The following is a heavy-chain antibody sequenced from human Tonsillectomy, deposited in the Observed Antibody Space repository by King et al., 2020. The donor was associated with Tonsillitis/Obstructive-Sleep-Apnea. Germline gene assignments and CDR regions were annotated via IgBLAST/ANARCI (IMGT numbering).Heavy chain of an antibody. CDR3: RAMVVVRSTTDNMVV. CDR1: GNTFTKYG. D-gene: IGHD2-15*01. J-gene: IGHJ6*03. V-gene: IGHV1-18*01. Sequence: VQLVESGAEVKKPGASVKVSCKASGNTFTKYGISWVRQAPGQGLEWMGWINVYNGKTDYAQKLQDRVIMTADTSTSTAYMELRNLRSDDTAVYYFRAMVVVRSTTDNMVVWGKGTTVTVPS. CDR2: INVYNGKT.